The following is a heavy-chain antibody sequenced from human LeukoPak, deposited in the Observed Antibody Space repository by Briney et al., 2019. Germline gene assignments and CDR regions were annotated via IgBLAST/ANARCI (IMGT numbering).Heavy chain of an antibody. CDR2: IYYSGST. J-gene: IGHJ5*02. V-gene: IGHV4-39*07. CDR3: ARGRLGYCSGGSCLLRNWFDP. Sequence: SETLSLTCTVSGGSISSSSYYWGWIRQPPGKGLEWIGSIYYSGSTYYNPSLKSRVTISVDTSKNQFSLKLSSVTAADTAVYYCARGRLGYCSGGSCLLRNWFDPWGQGTLVTVSS. CDR1: GGSISSSSYY. D-gene: IGHD2-15*01.